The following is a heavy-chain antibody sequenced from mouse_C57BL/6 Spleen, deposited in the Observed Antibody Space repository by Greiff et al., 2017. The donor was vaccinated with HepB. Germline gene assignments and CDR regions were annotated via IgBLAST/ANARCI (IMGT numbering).Heavy chain of an antibody. Sequence: DVKLVESGGDLVKPGGSLKLSCAASGFTFSSYGMSWVRQTPDKRLEWVATISSGGSYTYYPDSVKGRFTISRDNAKNTLYLQMSSLKSEDTAMYYCARRYDGYYSWYFDVWGTGTTVTVSS. D-gene: IGHD2-3*01. V-gene: IGHV5-6*02. J-gene: IGHJ1*03. CDR3: ARRYDGYYSWYFDV. CDR1: GFTFSSYG. CDR2: ISSGGSYT.